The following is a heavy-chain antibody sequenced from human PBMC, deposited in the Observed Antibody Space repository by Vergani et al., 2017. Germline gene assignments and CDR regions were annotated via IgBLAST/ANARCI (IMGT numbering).Heavy chain of an antibody. CDR1: GFTFSSYW. Sequence: EVQLVESGGGLVQPGGSLRLSCAASGFTFSSYWMHWVRQAPGKGLVWVSRINSDGSSTSYADSVKGRFTISRDNAKNTLYLQMNSLRAEDTAVYYCARGDRIAAGRPYYYYYMDVWGKGTTVTVSS. CDR2: INSDGSST. V-gene: IGHV3-74*01. J-gene: IGHJ6*03. D-gene: IGHD6-13*01. CDR3: ARGDRIAAGRPYYYYYMDV.